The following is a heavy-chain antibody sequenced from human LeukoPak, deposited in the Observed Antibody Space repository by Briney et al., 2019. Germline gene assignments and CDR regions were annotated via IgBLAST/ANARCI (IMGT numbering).Heavy chain of an antibody. D-gene: IGHD4-17*01. Sequence: GESLKISCRGSGYSFTSYWISWVRQTPGKGLEWMGRIDPSDSYINYSPSFQGHVTISADKSISTAYLQWSSLKASDTAMYYCARHDGRVAEFEYWGQGTLVTVSS. CDR1: GYSFTSYW. V-gene: IGHV5-10-1*01. CDR3: ARHDGRVAEFEY. J-gene: IGHJ4*02. CDR2: IDPSDSYI.